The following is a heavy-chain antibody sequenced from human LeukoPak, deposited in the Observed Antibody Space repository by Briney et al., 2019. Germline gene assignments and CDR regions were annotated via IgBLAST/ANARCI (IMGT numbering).Heavy chain of an antibody. CDR2: ISYDGSDK. Sequence: GGSLRLSCAASGFTFSSYSMNWVRQAPGKGLEWVALISYDGSDKYYADSVKGRFTISRDNSKNTLFLHMNPLRGEDTSVYYCAKTHGSSWYGYYYAMDVWGQGTTVTVSS. CDR3: AKTHGSSWYGYYYAMDV. V-gene: IGHV3-30*18. J-gene: IGHJ6*02. CDR1: GFTFSSYS. D-gene: IGHD6-13*01.